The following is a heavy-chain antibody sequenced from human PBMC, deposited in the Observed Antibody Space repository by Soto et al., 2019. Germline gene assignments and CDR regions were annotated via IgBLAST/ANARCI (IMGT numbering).Heavy chain of an antibody. CDR2: ISYDGSKR. CDR1: GFTFSSYA. J-gene: IGHJ4*02. D-gene: IGHD3-16*01. V-gene: IGHV3-30-3*01. Sequence: QVHLVESGGGVVQPGRSLTLSCAASGFTFSSYAMHWVRQAPGKGLEWLTVISYDGSKRYYADSVRGRFTISRDNSKNTLYLQMNSLRAEDTAVYYCTRVDGGRWLQSFYFDYWGQGTLVTVSS. CDR3: TRVDGGRWLQSFYFDY.